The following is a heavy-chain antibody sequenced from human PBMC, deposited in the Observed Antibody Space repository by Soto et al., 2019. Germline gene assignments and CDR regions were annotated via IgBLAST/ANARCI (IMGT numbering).Heavy chain of an antibody. D-gene: IGHD3-22*01. CDR3: ARRFYYYDSSGYYSDNAFDI. CDR2: IYPGDSDT. Sequence: HGESLKISCKGSGYSFTSYWIGWVRQMPGKGLEWMGIIYPGDSDTRYSPSFQGQVTISADKSISTAYLQWISLKASDTAMYYCARRFYYYDSSGYYSDNAFDIWGQGIMVTVSS. CDR1: GYSFTSYW. V-gene: IGHV5-51*01. J-gene: IGHJ3*02.